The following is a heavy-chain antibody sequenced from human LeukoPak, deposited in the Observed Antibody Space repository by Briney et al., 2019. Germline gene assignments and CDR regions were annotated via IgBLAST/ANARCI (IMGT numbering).Heavy chain of an antibody. D-gene: IGHD2-2*01. J-gene: IGHJ4*02. Sequence: RPGGSLRLSCAASGFTFNNYGIHWVRQAPGKGLEWVAVISYDGRNIHYPDSVKGRFTISRDISTDTLWLQMDSLRTEDTAVYYCAKGPLRGTAAAIDYWGQGTLVTVSP. CDR1: GFTFNNYG. CDR3: AKGPLRGTAAAIDY. V-gene: IGHV3-30*18. CDR2: ISYDGRNI.